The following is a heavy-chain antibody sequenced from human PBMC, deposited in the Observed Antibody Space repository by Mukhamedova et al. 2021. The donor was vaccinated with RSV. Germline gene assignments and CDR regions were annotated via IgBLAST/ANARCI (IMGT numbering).Heavy chain of an antibody. D-gene: IGHD2-2*01. CDR3: ARLGVVVLAARSGWFDP. J-gene: IGHJ5*02. CDR2: GDSDT. V-gene: IGHV5-51*01. Sequence: GDSDTRYSPSFQGQVTISADKSISTAYLQWSSLKASDTAMYYCARLGVVVLAARSGWFDPWGQGTLVTVPS.